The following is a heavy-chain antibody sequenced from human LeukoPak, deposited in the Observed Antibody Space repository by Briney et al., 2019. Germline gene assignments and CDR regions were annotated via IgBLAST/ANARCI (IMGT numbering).Heavy chain of an antibody. CDR3: ARERGIIAAAPQGFDY. V-gene: IGHV1-69*06. Sequence: GASVKVSCKASGGTFSSYAISWVRQAPGQGLEWMGGIIPIFGTANYAQKFQGRVTITADKSTSTAYMELSSLRSEDTAVYYCARERGIIAAAPQGFDYWGQGTLVTVSS. CDR1: GGTFSSYA. CDR2: IIPIFGTA. J-gene: IGHJ4*02. D-gene: IGHD6-13*01.